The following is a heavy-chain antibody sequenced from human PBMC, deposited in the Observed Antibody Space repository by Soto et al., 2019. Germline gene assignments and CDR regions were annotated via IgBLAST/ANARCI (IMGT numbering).Heavy chain of an antibody. CDR3: AKGKYSSSSTFDC. CDR2: ISHDGSNK. J-gene: IGHJ4*02. V-gene: IGHV3-30*18. CDR1: GFTFSSYG. D-gene: IGHD6-6*01. Sequence: QVQLVESGGGVVQPGRSLRLSCATSGFTFSSYGMHWVRQAPGKGLEWVAGISHDGSNKYHADSVKGRLTISRDNSKNTLYLQMNSRRPEDTAVYYCAKGKYSSSSTFDCWGQGTLVTVSS.